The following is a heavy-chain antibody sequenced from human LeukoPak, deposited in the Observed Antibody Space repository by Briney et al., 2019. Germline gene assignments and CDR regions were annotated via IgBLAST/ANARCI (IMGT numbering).Heavy chain of an antibody. Sequence: ASVKVSCKASGYTFTGYYMHWVRQAPGQGLEWMGRINPNSGGTNYAQKFQGRVTMTRDTSISTAYMELSRLRSDDTAVYYCARALMVYAIVLDYWGQGTLVTVSS. V-gene: IGHV1-2*06. CDR2: INPNSGGT. J-gene: IGHJ4*02. D-gene: IGHD2-8*01. CDR1: GYTFTGYY. CDR3: ARALMVYAIVLDY.